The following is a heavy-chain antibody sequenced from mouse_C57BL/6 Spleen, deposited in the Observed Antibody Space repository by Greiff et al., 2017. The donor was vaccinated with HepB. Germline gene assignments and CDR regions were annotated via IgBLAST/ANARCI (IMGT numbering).Heavy chain of an antibody. CDR2: IWRGGST. J-gene: IGHJ4*01. CDR3: ANDGYYSYYYAMDY. CDR1: GFSFTSYG. D-gene: IGHD2-3*01. V-gene: IGHV2-5*01. Sequence: QVQLQQSGPGLVQPSQCLSITCTVSGFSFTSYGVHWVRQSPGKGLEWLGVIWRGGSTDYNAAFMSRLSITKDNSKSQVFFKMNSLQADDTAIYYCANDGYYSYYYAMDYWGQGTSVTVSS.